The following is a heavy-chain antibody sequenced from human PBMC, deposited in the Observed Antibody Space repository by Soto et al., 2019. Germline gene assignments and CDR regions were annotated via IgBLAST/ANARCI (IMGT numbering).Heavy chain of an antibody. Sequence: EVQLLESGGGLVQPGGSLRLSCAASGFSFSSSAMSWVRQAPGKGLEWVSAISGSGGSTYYADSVKGRFTIFRDNCESTLYLQKNSLRAEDTAVYYCAKCFSSGRTPPGYWGRGALVSVSS. CDR2: ISGSGGST. V-gene: IGHV3-23*01. CDR3: AKCFSSGRTPPGY. D-gene: IGHD3-22*01. CDR1: GFSFSSSA. J-gene: IGHJ4*02.